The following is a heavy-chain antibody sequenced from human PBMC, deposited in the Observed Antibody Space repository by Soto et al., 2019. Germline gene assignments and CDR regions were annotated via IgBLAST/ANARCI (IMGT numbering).Heavy chain of an antibody. D-gene: IGHD6-13*01. V-gene: IGHV1-69*13. CDR3: ARGSGAWQQLVPFDP. CDR2: IIPIFGTA. CDR1: GGTFSSYA. Sequence: SVKVSCKASGGTFSSYAISWLRQAPGQGLEWMGGIIPIFGTANYAQKFQGRVTITADESTSTAYMELSSLRSEDTAVYYCARGSGAWQQLVPFDPWGQGTLVTVSS. J-gene: IGHJ5*02.